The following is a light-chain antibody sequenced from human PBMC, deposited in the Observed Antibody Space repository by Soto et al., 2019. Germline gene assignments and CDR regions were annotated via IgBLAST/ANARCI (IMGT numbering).Light chain of an antibody. J-gene: IGKJ4*01. CDR2: LVS. CDR1: QSLLHSNGNTY. Sequence: DIVMTQSPVSLSVTPGEPASISCRSSQSLLHSNGNTYLDWCRQKPGQSPQLLIYLVSNRASGVPDKFSGSGSGTDFTLRISRVEAEDVGVYYCMQGSQTPTFGGGTKVDIK. V-gene: IGKV2-28*01. CDR3: MQGSQTPT.